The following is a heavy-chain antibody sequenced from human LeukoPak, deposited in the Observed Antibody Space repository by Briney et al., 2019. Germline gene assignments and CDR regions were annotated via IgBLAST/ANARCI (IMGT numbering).Heavy chain of an antibody. D-gene: IGHD2-2*01. CDR3: ARAGPYCSSTSCYPSWFDP. CDR1: GGSFSGYY. J-gene: IGHJ5*02. Sequence: PSETLSLTCAVYGGSFSGYYWSWIRQPPGKGLEWVGEINHSGSTNYNPFLKSRVTISVDTSKNQFSLKLSSVTAADTAVYYCARAGPYCSSTSCYPSWFDPWGQGTLVTVSS. CDR2: INHSGST. V-gene: IGHV4-34*01.